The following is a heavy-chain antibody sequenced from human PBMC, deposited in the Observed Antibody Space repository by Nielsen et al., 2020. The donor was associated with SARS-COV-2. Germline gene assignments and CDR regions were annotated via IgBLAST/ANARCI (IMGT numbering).Heavy chain of an antibody. J-gene: IGHJ4*02. D-gene: IGHD3-9*01. CDR3: ARADSYYDILTGYYPPCKIDY. Sequence: ASVKVSCKASGYTFTSYAMNWVLQAPGQGLEWMGWINTNTGNPTYAQGFTGRFVFSLDTSVSTAYLQISSLKAEDTAVYYCARADSYYDILTGYYPPCKIDYWGQGTLVTVSS. CDR2: INTNTGNP. CDR1: GYTFTSYA. V-gene: IGHV7-4-1*02.